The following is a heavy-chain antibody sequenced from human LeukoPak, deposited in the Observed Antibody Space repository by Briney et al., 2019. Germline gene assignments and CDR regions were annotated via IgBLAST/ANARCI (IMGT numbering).Heavy chain of an antibody. V-gene: IGHV3-7*01. CDR1: GFTFSRYW. CDR2: IKQDGSEK. D-gene: IGHD3-10*01. J-gene: IGHJ4*02. Sequence: GGSLRLSCAASGFTFSRYWMTWVRQGPGKGLEWVANIKQDGSEKYYVDSVKGRFTISRDNAKNSLYLQMWSLRVEDTAVYYCARVGEEGDFDYWGQGALVTVSS. CDR3: ARVGEEGDFDY.